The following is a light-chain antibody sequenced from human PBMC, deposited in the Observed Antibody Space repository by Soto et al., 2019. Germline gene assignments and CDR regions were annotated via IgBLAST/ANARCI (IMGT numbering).Light chain of an antibody. J-gene: IGKJ1*01. CDR2: DAS. CDR1: QSVSSY. Sequence: EIVLTQSPATLSLPPGERATLSCRASQSVSSYLAWYQQKPGQAPRLLIFDASTRATGIPARFSGSGSGTEFTLTITSLQSEDFAVYYCQQYNAWPRTFGQGTKVDIK. V-gene: IGKV3-15*01. CDR3: QQYNAWPRT.